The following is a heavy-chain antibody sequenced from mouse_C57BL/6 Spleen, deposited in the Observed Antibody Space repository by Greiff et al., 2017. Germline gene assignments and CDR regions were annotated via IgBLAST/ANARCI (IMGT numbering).Heavy chain of an antibody. J-gene: IGHJ4*01. Sequence: EVQLVESGGGLVKPGGSLKLSCAASGFTFSDYGMHWVRQAPEKGLEWVAYISSGSSTISYADTVKGRFTISRDNAKHTLFLQMTSLRSEDTAMYYCASLPAMDYWGQGTSVTVSS. CDR1: GFTFSDYG. V-gene: IGHV5-17*01. CDR3: ASLPAMDY. CDR2: ISSGSSTI.